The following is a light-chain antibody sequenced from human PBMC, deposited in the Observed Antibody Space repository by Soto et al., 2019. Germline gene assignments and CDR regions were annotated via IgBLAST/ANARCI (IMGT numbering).Light chain of an antibody. V-gene: IGKV3-15*01. Sequence: DIVRPQSATTLSESPGGRATLSCRASQNIGRNLAWYQQIPGQAPRLLFYDASTRATGIPARFSASGSGTEFTLAITSLQSEDFAIYYCQQYNQWPHPVAGGTKVDI. J-gene: IGKJ4*01. CDR2: DAS. CDR1: QNIGRN. CDR3: QQYNQWPHP.